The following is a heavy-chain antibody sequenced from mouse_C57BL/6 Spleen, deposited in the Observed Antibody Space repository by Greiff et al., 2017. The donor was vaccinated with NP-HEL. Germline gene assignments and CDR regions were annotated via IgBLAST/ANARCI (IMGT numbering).Heavy chain of an antibody. CDR1: GYTFTSYW. CDR2: IYPGSGST. D-gene: IGHD2-3*01. CDR3: ARFDGYNYGTLDY. V-gene: IGHV1-55*01. Sequence: QVQLKQPGAELVKPGASVKMSCKASGYTFTSYWITWVKQRPGQGLEWIGDIYPGSGSTNYNEKFKSKATLTVDTSSSTAYMQLSSLTSEDSAVYYCARFDGYNYGTLDYWGQGTTLTVSS. J-gene: IGHJ2*01.